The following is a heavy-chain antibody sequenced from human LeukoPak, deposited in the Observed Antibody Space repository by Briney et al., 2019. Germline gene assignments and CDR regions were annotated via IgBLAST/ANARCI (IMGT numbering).Heavy chain of an antibody. V-gene: IGHV3-74*01. CDR1: GFTLSSYW. CDR3: ARESGGSCYSRCDDAFDI. Sequence: GGSLRLSCAASGFTLSSYWMHWVRQAPGKGLVWVSRINSDGSSTSYADSVKGRFTISRDNAKNTLYLQMNSLRAEDTAVYYCARESGGSCYSRCDDAFDIWGQGTMVTVSS. CDR2: INSDGSST. J-gene: IGHJ3*02. D-gene: IGHD2-15*01.